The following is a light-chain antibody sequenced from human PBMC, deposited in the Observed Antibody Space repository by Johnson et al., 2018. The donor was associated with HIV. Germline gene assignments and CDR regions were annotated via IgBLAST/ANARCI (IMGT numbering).Light chain of an antibody. J-gene: IGLJ1*01. V-gene: IGLV1-51*01. CDR2: DNN. Sequence: QPVLTQPPSVSAAPGQKVTISCSGSSSNIGNNYVSWYQQVPGTAPKLLIYDNNKRPSRIPDRFSGSKSGTSATLGITGLQTGDEADYYCGTWDTSMSARYVFGTGTKVTV. CDR3: GTWDTSMSARYV. CDR1: SSNIGNNY.